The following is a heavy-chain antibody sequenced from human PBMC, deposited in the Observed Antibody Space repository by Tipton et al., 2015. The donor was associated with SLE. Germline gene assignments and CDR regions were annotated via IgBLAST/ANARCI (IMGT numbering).Heavy chain of an antibody. V-gene: IGHV3-30*02. CDR1: GFTFSSYG. Sequence: GSLRLSCAASGFTFSSYGMHWVRQAPGKGLEWVAFIRYDGSNKYYADSVKGRFTISRDNSKNTLYLQMNSLRAEDTAVYYCAKDPSTMIVVPRGYWGQGTLVTVSS. D-gene: IGHD3-22*01. J-gene: IGHJ4*02. CDR2: IRYDGSNK. CDR3: AKDPSTMIVVPRGY.